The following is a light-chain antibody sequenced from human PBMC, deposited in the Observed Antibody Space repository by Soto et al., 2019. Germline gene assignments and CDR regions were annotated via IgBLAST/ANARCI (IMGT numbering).Light chain of an antibody. Sequence: DIQMTQSPSSLSASVGDRVTITCRASQGIRNALAWYQKKPGRAPERLMYSASTLQSGVPSRFSGSGSGTEFTLTISSLQPEDFATHYCLQHDSHPYRVGQGTRLE. J-gene: IGKJ2*03. CDR3: LQHDSHPYR. CDR2: SAS. V-gene: IGKV1-17*01. CDR1: QGIRNA.